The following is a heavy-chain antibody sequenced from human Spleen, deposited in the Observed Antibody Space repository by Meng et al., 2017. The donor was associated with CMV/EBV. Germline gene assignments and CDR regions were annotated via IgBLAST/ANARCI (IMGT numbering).Heavy chain of an antibody. CDR2: INPKRGDT. D-gene: IGHD3-3*01. Sequence: ASVKVSCKASGYTFTGYHIHWVRQAPGQGLEWMGWINPKRGDTYYVEKFQGRVTMTRDTSISTAYMELSRLRSDDTAVYYCAREFTIFGVVIYYYYGMDVWGQGTTVTVSS. CDR3: AREFTIFGVVIYYYYGMDV. V-gene: IGHV1-2*02. CDR1: GYTFTGYH. J-gene: IGHJ6*02.